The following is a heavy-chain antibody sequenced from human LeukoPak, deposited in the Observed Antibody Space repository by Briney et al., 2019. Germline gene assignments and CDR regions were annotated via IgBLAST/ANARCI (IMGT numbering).Heavy chain of an antibody. CDR1: GFTFKNYG. D-gene: IGHD2-8*02. V-gene: IGHV3-30*02. Sequence: PGGSLSLSCAAPGFTFKNYGMHWVRQATGKGLEWVSFIWSDGNNRFYADSVKGRFTISRDNSKNMLYLQMDTLRAEDTALYYCAKDPGASVSGFHMDVWGKGTTVIVSS. CDR3: AKDPGASVSGFHMDV. J-gene: IGHJ6*03. CDR2: IWSDGNNR.